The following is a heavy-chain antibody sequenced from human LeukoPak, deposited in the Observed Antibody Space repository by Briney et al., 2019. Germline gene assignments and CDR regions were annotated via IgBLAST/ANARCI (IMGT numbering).Heavy chain of an antibody. Sequence: AGGSLRLSCVVSGFTVTSSYMTWVRQAPGKGLEWLSVIYVGGNTFYADSVKGRFTISRDNSKNTLYLQMNSLRGDDTAVYYCTRGPGHSWNDADGGYWGQGTLVTVSS. J-gene: IGHJ4*02. CDR1: GFTVTSSY. V-gene: IGHV3-66*01. CDR3: TRGPGHSWNDADGGY. CDR2: IYVGGNT. D-gene: IGHD1-1*01.